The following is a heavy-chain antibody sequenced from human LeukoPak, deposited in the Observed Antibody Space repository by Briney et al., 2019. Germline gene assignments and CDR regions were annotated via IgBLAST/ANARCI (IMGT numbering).Heavy chain of an antibody. CDR3: ARHGDKGGINCRSTSCYTRFDP. CDR2: IYSGDSDT. V-gene: IGHV5-51*01. Sequence: GESLKISCKGSGFSFPSYWIGWVRQMPGKGLEWIGIIYSGDSDTRYSPSSQGQVTISADNSINTAYLQWSRLKASDTAMYYCARHGDKGGINCRSTSCYTRFDPWGQGTLVTVSS. D-gene: IGHD2-2*02. CDR1: GFSFPSYW. J-gene: IGHJ5*02.